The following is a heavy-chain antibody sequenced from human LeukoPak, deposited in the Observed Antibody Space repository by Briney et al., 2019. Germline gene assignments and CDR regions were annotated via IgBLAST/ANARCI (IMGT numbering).Heavy chain of an antibody. Sequence: GGSLRLSCAASRFTFSSYWMSWVRQAPGKGLEWVANIKQDGSEKYYVDSVKGRFTISRDNAKNSLYLQMNSLRAEDTAVYYCAREGYDYVWGSYRIGFDYWGQGTLVTVSS. D-gene: IGHD3-16*02. V-gene: IGHV3-7*01. CDR2: IKQDGSEK. CDR1: RFTFSSYW. CDR3: AREGYDYVWGSYRIGFDY. J-gene: IGHJ4*02.